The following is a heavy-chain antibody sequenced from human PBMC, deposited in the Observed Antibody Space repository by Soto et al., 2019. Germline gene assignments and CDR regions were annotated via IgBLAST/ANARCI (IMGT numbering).Heavy chain of an antibody. V-gene: IGHV4-39*01. CDR2: IYYSGSN. D-gene: IGHD5-12*01. J-gene: IGHJ4*02. CDR3: ARDGYNLDY. CDR1: GGSISSSSYY. Sequence: QLQLQESGPGLVKPSETLSLTCTVSGGSISSSSYYWGWIRQPPGKGLEWIGSIYYSGSNSYNPSRTSRVTMSVDTSKTQFSLKLSSVTAADAAVYYCARDGYNLDYWGQGTLVTVSS.